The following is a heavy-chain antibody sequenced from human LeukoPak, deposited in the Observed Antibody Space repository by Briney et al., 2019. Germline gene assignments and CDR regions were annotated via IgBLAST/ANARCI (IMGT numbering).Heavy chain of an antibody. CDR3: ARGVKGDLNWFDP. V-gene: IGHV4-59*01. J-gene: IGHJ5*02. D-gene: IGHD2-21*02. CDR2: IYYSGST. Sequence: SETLSLTCTVSGGSISSYYWSWIRQPPGKGLEGIGYIYYSGSTNYNPSLKSRVTISVDTSKNQFPLKLSSVTAADTAVYYCARGVKGDLNWFDPWGQGTLVTVSS. CDR1: GGSISSYY.